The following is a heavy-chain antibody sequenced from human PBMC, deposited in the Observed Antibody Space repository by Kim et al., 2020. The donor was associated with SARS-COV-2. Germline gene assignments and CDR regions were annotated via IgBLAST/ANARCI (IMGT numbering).Heavy chain of an antibody. J-gene: IGHJ6*03. CDR3: AREIRDYSDFWSGLSPEAYYYYYMDL. CDR1: GGSISSYY. V-gene: IGHV4-59*01. CDR2: IYYSGST. Sequence: SETLSLTCTVSGGSISSYYWSWIRQPPGKGLEWIGFIYYSGSTNYNPSLKSRVTISVDTSKNQFSLKLSSVTAADTAVYYCAREIRDYSDFWSGLSPEAYYYYYMDLWGKGTTVTVSS. D-gene: IGHD3-3*01.